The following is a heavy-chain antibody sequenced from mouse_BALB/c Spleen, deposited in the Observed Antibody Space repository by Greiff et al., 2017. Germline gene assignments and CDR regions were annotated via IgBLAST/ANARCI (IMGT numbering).Heavy chain of an antibody. CDR2: IRLKSDNYAT. CDR1: GFTFSSYW. V-gene: IGHV6-6*02. Sequence: EVKVEESGGGLVQPGGSMKLSCVASGFTFSSYWMSWVRQSPEKGLEWVAEIRLKSDNYATHYAESVKGKFTISRDDSKSRLYLQMNSLRAEDTGIYYCTRWDYYAMDYWGQGTSVTVSS. J-gene: IGHJ4*01. CDR3: TRWDYYAMDY.